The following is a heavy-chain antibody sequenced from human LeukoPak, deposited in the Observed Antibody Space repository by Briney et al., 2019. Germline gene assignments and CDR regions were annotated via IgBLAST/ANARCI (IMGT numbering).Heavy chain of an antibody. CDR1: GFTFDDYA. D-gene: IGHD1-14*01. CDR3: ATETNGRHYDY. V-gene: IGHV3-21*06. CDR2: IGPTGSDR. Sequence: GGSLRLSXAASGFTFDDYAMSSVRQAPGKGLEWIASIGPTGSDRYHADSIKGRFTISRDNANNFLYLQMNSLRAEDTAVYYCATETNGRHYDYWGQGTLLTVSS. J-gene: IGHJ4*02.